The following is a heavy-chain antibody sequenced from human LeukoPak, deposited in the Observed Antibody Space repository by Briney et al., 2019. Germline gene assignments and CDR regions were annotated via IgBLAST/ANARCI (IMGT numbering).Heavy chain of an antibody. V-gene: IGHV3-23*01. CDR3: ARGSLSVVRGSPYFDN. CDR1: GFTFSSYA. D-gene: IGHD3-10*01. CDR2: ISGSGGRT. Sequence: GGSLRLSCAASGFTFSSYAMSWVRQAPGKGLEWVSGISGSGGRTYYAGSVKGRFTISRDNSKNTLYLQMNSLRAEDTAVYYCARGSLSVVRGSPYFDNWGQGTLVTVSS. J-gene: IGHJ4*02.